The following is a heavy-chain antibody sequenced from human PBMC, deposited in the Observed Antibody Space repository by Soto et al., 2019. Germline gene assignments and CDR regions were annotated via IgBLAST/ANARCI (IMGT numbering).Heavy chain of an antibody. V-gene: IGHV1-69*04. D-gene: IGHD2-8*01. Sequence: SVKLSSKASGYTFNGYYMHSLRQAPGQGLEWMGRIIPIIGIANYAQKFQGRVTITADKSTSTAYMELSSLRSEDTAAYYCARDRGVMDVWGKGTTVTVSS. CDR2: IIPIIGIA. CDR1: GYTFNGYY. CDR3: ARDRGVMDV. J-gene: IGHJ6*03.